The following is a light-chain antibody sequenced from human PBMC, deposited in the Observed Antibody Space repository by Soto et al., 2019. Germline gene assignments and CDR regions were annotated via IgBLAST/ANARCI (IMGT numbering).Light chain of an antibody. CDR1: QSVSRN. CDR2: GES. J-gene: IGKJ2*01. Sequence: EIVMTQSPATLSVSPGERATLSCRASQSVSRNLAWYQQKPGQAPRLLIYGESTRATGLPARFSGSGSGTEVTLTISSLQSEDFAVDYCQQYNNWSSFGQGTKLELQ. V-gene: IGKV3-15*01. CDR3: QQYNNWSS.